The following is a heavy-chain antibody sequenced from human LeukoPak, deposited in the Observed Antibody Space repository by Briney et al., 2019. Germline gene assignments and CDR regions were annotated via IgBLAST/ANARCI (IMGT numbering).Heavy chain of an antibody. V-gene: IGHV1-2*02. D-gene: IGHD4-17*01. CDR1: GYTFTGYY. Sequence: ASVKVSCKASGYTFTGYYMHWVRQAPGQGLKWMGWINPNSGGTNYAQKFQGRVTMTRDTSISTAYMELSRLRSDDTAVYYCARVSGDGTVTYYYFDYWGRGTLVTVSS. J-gene: IGHJ4*02. CDR3: ARVSGDGTVTYYYFDY. CDR2: INPNSGGT.